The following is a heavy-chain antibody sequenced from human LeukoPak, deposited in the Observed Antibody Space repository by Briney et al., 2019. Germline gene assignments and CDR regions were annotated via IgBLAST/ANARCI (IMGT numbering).Heavy chain of an antibody. Sequence: PGGSLRLSCVASGFTFSYYGMHWVRQAPGKGLEWVAFIRYDGSNEYYAESVKGRFTISRDNSKNTLYLQMNSLRAEDTAVYYCAKVLTGSGWPFDYWGQGTLVTVSS. V-gene: IGHV3-30*02. J-gene: IGHJ4*02. D-gene: IGHD6-19*01. CDR2: IRYDGSNE. CDR3: AKVLTGSGWPFDY. CDR1: GFTFSYYG.